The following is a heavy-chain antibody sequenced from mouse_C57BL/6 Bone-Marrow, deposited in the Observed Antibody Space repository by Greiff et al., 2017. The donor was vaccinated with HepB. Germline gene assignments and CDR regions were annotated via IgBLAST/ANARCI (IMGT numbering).Heavy chain of an antibody. J-gene: IGHJ4*01. D-gene: IGHD2-1*01. CDR3: AYGNYVAMDY. CDR2: IDPSDSYT. CDR1: GYTFTSYW. Sequence: VKLQESGAELVMPGASVKLSCKASGYTFTSYWMHWVKQRPGQGLEWIGEIDPSDSYTNYNQKFKGKSTLTVDKSSSTAYMQLSSLTSEDSAVYYCAYGNYVAMDYWGQGTSVTVPS. V-gene: IGHV1-69*01.